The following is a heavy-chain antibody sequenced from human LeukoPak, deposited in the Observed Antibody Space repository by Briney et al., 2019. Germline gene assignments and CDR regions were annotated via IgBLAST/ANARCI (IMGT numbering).Heavy chain of an antibody. Sequence: PGGSLILSCAASGFTFSSYWMHWVRQAPGKGLVGVSRINSDGSTTSYADSVKGRFTISRDNAKNTLYLQMNSLRAEDTAVYYCARGTMIGEYWGPGTLVTVSS. V-gene: IGHV3-74*01. CDR1: GFTFSSYW. CDR3: ARGTMIGEY. D-gene: IGHD3-10*02. CDR2: INSDGSTT. J-gene: IGHJ4*02.